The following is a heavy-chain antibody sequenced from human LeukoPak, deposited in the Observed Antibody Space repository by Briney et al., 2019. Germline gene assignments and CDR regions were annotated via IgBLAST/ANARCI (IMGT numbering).Heavy chain of an antibody. V-gene: IGHV4-59*08. CDR3: ARLTRNWFDP. CDR2: IYYSGST. CDR1: GGSISSYY. D-gene: IGHD1-14*01. J-gene: IGHJ5*02. Sequence: PSETLSLTCTVSGGSISSYYWSRIRQPPGKGLEWIGYIYYSGSTNYNPSLKSRVTISVDTSKNQFSLKLSSVTAADTAVYYCARLTRNWFDPWGQGTLVTVSS.